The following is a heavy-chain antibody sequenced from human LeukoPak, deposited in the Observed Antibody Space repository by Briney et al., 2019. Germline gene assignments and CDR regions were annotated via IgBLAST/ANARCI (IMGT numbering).Heavy chain of an antibody. D-gene: IGHD3-10*01. CDR3: ARDWRYYGSGTSNAYFYY. CDR2: ISSSSSYI. Sequence: GGSLRLSCAASGYTFSSYSMNWVRQAPGKGLEWVSSISSSSSYIYYADPVKGRFTISRDNAKNSLYLQMNSLRAEDTAVYYCARDWRYYGSGTSNAYFYYWGQGTLVTVSS. V-gene: IGHV3-21*01. J-gene: IGHJ4*02. CDR1: GYTFSSYS.